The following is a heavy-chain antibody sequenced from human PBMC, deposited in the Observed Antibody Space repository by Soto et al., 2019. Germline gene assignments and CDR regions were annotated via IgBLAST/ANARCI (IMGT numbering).Heavy chain of an antibody. Sequence: QVQLVQSGAEVKKPGSSVKVSCKASGGTFSSYAISWVRQAPGQGLEWMGGIIPIFGTANYAQKFQGRVTITADESTSTAYMELSILRSEDTAVYYCARSTTVTTFQPPYGMDVWGQGTTVTVSS. D-gene: IGHD4-17*01. J-gene: IGHJ6*02. CDR3: ARSTTVTTFQPPYGMDV. V-gene: IGHV1-69*01. CDR1: GGTFSSYA. CDR2: IIPIFGTA.